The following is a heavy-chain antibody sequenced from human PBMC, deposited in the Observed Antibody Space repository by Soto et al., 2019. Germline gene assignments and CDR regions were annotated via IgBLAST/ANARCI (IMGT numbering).Heavy chain of an antibody. J-gene: IGHJ6*02. CDR3: ARSEGGYFYGMDV. D-gene: IGHD3-9*01. V-gene: IGHV1-69*06. CDR1: GGNFASYA. Sequence: QVQLVQSGAEVKKPGSSVKVSCKASGGNFASYAIFWVRQAPGQGLEWMGGIIPIFGTATYAQMFQDRVTIKADKSTNTAYMELNSLRFEDTAVYYCARSEGGYFYGMDVWGQGTTVTVSS. CDR2: IIPIFGTA.